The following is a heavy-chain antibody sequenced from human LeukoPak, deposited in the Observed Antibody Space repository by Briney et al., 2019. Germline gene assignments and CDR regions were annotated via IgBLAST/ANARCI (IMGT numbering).Heavy chain of an antibody. J-gene: IGHJ4*02. Sequence: GGSLRLSCAASGFTFSSYSMNWVRQAPGKGLEWVSYISSSSSTIYYADSVKGRFTISRDNAKNSLYLQMNSLRAEDTAVYYCARDDGGSSGPLWGQGTLVTVSS. CDR2: ISSSSSTI. V-gene: IGHV3-48*01. CDR3: ARDDGGSSGPL. CDR1: GFTFSSYS. D-gene: IGHD3-16*01.